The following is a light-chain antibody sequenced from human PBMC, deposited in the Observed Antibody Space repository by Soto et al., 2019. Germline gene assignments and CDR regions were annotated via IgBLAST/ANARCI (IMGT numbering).Light chain of an antibody. V-gene: IGKV3-20*01. CDR2: GAS. J-gene: IGKJ4*01. CDR3: QQYGSSPT. CDR1: QSVSNNY. Sequence: EIVLTQSPGTLSLSPGERATLSCRASQSVSNNYLAWYQQRPGQAPRLLIHGASSRATGIPDRFSGSGSGTDFTLTISRLEPEDFALYYCQQYGSSPTFGGGTKVDIK.